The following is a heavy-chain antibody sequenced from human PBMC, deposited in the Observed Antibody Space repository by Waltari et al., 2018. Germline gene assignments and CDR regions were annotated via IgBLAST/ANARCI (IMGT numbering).Heavy chain of an antibody. CDR1: GFSFSSPA. Sequence: EVQLLESGGGLVQPGGSLSLSCAASGFSFSSPAMTWVRQASGDGLGWVSTISISSNSPFYADSVKGRFTISRDNSKNTLYLQMSSLRAEDTAVYYCAQDYYDASVLGYWGQGTLVTVSS. CDR3: AQDYYDASVLGY. V-gene: IGHV3-23*01. D-gene: IGHD3-22*01. CDR2: ISISSNSP. J-gene: IGHJ4*02.